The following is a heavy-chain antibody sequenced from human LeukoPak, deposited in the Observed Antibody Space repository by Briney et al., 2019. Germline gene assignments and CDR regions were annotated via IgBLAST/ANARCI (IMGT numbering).Heavy chain of an antibody. D-gene: IGHD3-10*01. CDR3: ARASSGTYYTFDY. V-gene: IGHV4-59*12. Sequence: SETLSLTCTVSGGSISSYYWSWIRQPPGKGLEWIGYIYYSGSTNYNPSLKSRVTISVDTSKNQFSLKVSSVTAADTAVYYCARASSGTYYTFDYWGQGTLVTVSS. CDR2: IYYSGST. J-gene: IGHJ4*02. CDR1: GGSISSYY.